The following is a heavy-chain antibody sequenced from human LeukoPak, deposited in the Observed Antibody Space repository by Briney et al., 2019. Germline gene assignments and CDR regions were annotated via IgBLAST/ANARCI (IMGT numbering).Heavy chain of an antibody. CDR2: INHSGST. D-gene: IGHD2-2*02. V-gene: IGHV4-34*01. Sequence: PSETLSLTCAVYGGSFSGYYWSWIRQPPGKGLEWIGEINHSGSTNYNPSLKSRVTISVDTSKNQFSLKLSSVTAADTAVYYCARGRDYQLLYVFTNGIGYWGQGTLVTVSS. CDR3: ARGRDYQLLYVFTNGIGY. J-gene: IGHJ4*02. CDR1: GGSFSGYY.